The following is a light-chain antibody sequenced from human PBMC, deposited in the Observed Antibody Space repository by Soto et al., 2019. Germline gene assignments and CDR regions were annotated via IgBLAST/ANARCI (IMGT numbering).Light chain of an antibody. CDR3: ASYTSNRTL. Sequence: QSALTQPASVSGSPGQSITIPCAGPSSDVGVYDYVSWYQQHPGKAPKLLIYDVRDRPSGVSTRFSGSKSGNTASLTISGLLPEDEAHYYCASYTSNRTLFDGGTKLTVL. J-gene: IGLJ2*01. CDR2: DVR. CDR1: SSDVGVYDY. V-gene: IGLV2-14*03.